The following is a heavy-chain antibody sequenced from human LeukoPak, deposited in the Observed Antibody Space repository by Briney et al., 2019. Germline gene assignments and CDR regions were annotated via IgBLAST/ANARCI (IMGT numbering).Heavy chain of an antibody. Sequence: SQTLSLTCAVSGGSISSGGYSWSWIRQPPGKGLEWIGYIYYSGSTYYNPSLKSRVTISVDTSKNQFSLKLSSVTAADTAVYYCARTTEGYCRGRSCYSYYYYMDVWGKGTTVTVSS. D-gene: IGHD2-15*01. CDR1: GGSISSGGYS. CDR2: IYYSGST. J-gene: IGHJ6*03. V-gene: IGHV4-30-4*07. CDR3: ARTTEGYCRGRSCYSYYYYMDV.